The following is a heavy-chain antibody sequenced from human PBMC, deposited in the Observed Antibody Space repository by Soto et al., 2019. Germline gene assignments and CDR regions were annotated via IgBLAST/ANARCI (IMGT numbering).Heavy chain of an antibody. CDR3: ARRGMDV. CDR2: ISGSGGTI. J-gene: IGHJ6*02. Sequence: GGSLRLSCAASGFIFSSYAMTWVRQIPGKGLEWVSSISGSGGTIFYADSVKGRFTLSRDNSKNTLYLQMNSLRAEDTALYHCARRGMDVWGQGTTVTVSS. CDR1: GFIFSSYA. V-gene: IGHV3-23*01.